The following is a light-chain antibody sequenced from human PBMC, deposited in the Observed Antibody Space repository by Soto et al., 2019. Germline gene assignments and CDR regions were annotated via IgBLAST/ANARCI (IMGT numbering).Light chain of an antibody. J-gene: IGKJ2*01. Sequence: ELVLTQSPATLSLSPGERATLSCRASQSVAGYIAWYQQKPDQGPRLLIYDTSNRATGAPPRFSGSGSGTDFTLTISSLEPEDFAIYYCQHRSNWRMYTFGQGTKLEIK. CDR3: QHRSNWRMYT. V-gene: IGKV3-11*01. CDR2: DTS. CDR1: QSVAGY.